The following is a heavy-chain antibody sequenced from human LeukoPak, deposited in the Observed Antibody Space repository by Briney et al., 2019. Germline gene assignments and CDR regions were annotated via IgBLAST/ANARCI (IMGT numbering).Heavy chain of an antibody. V-gene: IGHV4-4*09. CDR1: GGSISPYF. CDR3: ARPQTYFDY. J-gene: IGHJ4*02. CDR2: IYNDGST. Sequence: SETLSLTCTVSGGSISPYFWSWIRQSPGKGLEWIGYIYNDGSTKYNPSLKSRVTISADTSKRQFSLNLRSVTAADTAVYYCARPQTYFDYWGQGTLVTVSS.